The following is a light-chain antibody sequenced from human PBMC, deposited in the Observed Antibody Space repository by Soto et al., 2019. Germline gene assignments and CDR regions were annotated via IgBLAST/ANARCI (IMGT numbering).Light chain of an antibody. CDR1: HIVSINY. J-gene: IGKJ4*01. CDR2: GAS. V-gene: IGKV3-20*01. CDR3: QQYGNSPLT. Sequence: ETVLTQSPGTLSLSPGERATLSCRASHIVSINYLAWYQQKPGQAPRLLIYGASSGATGIPDRFSGSGSGTDFTLTISRLEPEDYAVYYCQQYGNSPLTFGGGTKVDIK.